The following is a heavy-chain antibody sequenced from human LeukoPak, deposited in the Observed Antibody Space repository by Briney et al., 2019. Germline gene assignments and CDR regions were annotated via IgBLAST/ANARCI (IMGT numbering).Heavy chain of an antibody. V-gene: IGHV3-21*01. J-gene: IGHJ4*02. CDR1: GFTFSSYS. Sequence: PGGSLRLSCAASGFTFSSYSMNWVRQAPGKGLEWVSSISSSSSYIYYADSVKGRFTISRDNAKNSLYLQMNSLRAEDTAVYYCARAQSRYSGYDSFPFDSWGQGTLVTVSS. D-gene: IGHD5-12*01. CDR3: ARAQSRYSGYDSFPFDS. CDR2: ISSSSSYI.